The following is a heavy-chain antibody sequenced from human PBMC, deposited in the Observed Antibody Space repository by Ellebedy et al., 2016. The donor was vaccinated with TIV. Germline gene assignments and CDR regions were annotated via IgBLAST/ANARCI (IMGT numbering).Heavy chain of an antibody. D-gene: IGHD6-19*01. CDR3: ARGSGWYGY. J-gene: IGHJ4*02. Sequence: GESLKISXVASGFTFSSYWMSWVRQAPGKGLEWVANIKQDGSEKYYVDSVKGRFTISRDNAKNSLYLQMNSLRAEDTAVYYCARGSGWYGYWGQGTLVTVSS. CDR2: IKQDGSEK. CDR1: GFTFSSYW. V-gene: IGHV3-7*01.